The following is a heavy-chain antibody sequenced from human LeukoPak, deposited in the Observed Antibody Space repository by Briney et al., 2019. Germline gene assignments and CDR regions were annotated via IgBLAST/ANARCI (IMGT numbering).Heavy chain of an antibody. J-gene: IGHJ4*02. CDR1: GFTFSSYA. CDR3: AKERGYSSYYFDY. Sequence: GGSLRLSCAASGFTFSSYAMSWVRQAPGKGLEWVSAISGSGGSTYYADSVKGRFTISRDNSKNTLYLQMSSLRAEDTAVYCCAKERGYSSYYFDYWGQGTLVTVSS. V-gene: IGHV3-23*01. D-gene: IGHD5-18*01. CDR2: ISGSGGST.